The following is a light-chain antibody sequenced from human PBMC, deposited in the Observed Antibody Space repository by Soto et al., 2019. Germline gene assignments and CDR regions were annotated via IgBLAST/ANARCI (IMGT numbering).Light chain of an antibody. CDR2: AAS. CDR3: QQQGT. J-gene: IGKJ2*01. V-gene: IGKV3-20*01. Sequence: EIVLTQSPGTLSLSPGERATLSCRASRSLSSSYVVWYQQKPGQAPRLLIYAASRRATGIPDRFSVSVSATEYTLTISRLAHEDFAVYYCQQQGTFGQGTKLEIK. CDR1: RSLSSSY.